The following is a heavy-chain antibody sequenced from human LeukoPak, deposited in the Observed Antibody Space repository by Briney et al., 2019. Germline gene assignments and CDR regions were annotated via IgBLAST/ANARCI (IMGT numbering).Heavy chain of an antibody. V-gene: IGHV3-7*01. D-gene: IGHD5-24*01. CDR3: ARGAARMVEMGTMISFEY. CDR1: GFSFSNHW. Sequence: GGSLRLSCAASGFSFSNHWMSWVRQAPGKGLEWVANIKQDVSEKYYVDSVKGRFTISRDNAKNSLYLQMNSLRAEDTAVYYCARGAARMVEMGTMISFEYWGQGTLVTVSS. CDR2: IKQDVSEK. J-gene: IGHJ4*02.